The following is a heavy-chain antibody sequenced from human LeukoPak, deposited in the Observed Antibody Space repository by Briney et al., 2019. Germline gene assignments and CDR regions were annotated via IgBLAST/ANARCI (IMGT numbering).Heavy chain of an antibody. J-gene: IGHJ4*02. V-gene: IGHV3-23*01. CDR1: GFTFSSYA. CDR2: ISGSGGST. Sequence: GGSLRLXCAASGFTFSSYAMSWVRQAPGKGLEWVSAISGSGGSTYYADSVKGRFTISRDNSKNTLYLQMNSLRAEDTAVYYCAKGTHYYDFWSGYYFDYWGQGTLVTVSS. CDR3: AKGTHYYDFWSGYYFDY. D-gene: IGHD3-3*01.